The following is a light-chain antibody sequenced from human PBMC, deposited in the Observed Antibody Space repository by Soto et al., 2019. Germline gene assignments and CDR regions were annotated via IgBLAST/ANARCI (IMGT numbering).Light chain of an antibody. CDR3: QQSYNLYS. CDR1: QSINRY. J-gene: IGKJ2*03. V-gene: IGKV1-39*01. CDR2: AAS. Sequence: DIQMTQSPSSLSASVGDRVTITCRARQSINRYLNWYQQKPGKAPKLLIHAASSLQSGVPSRFSGSGFGTDFTLTISSLQLEDFATYYCQQSYNLYSFGQGTKLEIK.